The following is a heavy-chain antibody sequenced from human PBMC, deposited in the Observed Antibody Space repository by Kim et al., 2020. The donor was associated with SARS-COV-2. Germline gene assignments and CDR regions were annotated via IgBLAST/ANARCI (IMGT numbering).Heavy chain of an antibody. CDR3: AKESMVAIDY. D-gene: IGHD5-12*01. Sequence: SNKYYADSVKGRFTISRDNSKNTLYLQMNSLRAEDTAVYYCAKESMVAIDYWGQGTLVTVSS. J-gene: IGHJ4*02. CDR2: SNK. V-gene: IGHV3-33*06.